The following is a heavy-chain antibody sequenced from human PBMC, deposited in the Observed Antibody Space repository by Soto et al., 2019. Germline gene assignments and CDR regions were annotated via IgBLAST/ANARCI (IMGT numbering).Heavy chain of an antibody. CDR1: GGSLSTYY. D-gene: IGHD2-2*01. Sequence: XTLSLKCTVSGGSLSTYYWSWIRQPAGKGLEWIGRIYASGSTNYNPSLKSRVTMSVATFKNQFSLKLSSVTPADPALYYCARGGMVIIPTATAFDYWGPGTMGTVSS. V-gene: IGHV4-4*07. J-gene: IGHJ4*02. CDR2: IYASGST. CDR3: ARGGMVIIPTATAFDY.